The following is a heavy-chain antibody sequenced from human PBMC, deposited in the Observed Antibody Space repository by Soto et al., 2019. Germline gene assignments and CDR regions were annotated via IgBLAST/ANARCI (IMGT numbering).Heavy chain of an antibody. CDR1: GFTFSSSG. CDR3: ANHGGFDF. CDR2: ISVRGDYR. J-gene: IGHJ3*01. Sequence: EGQLLQSGGGLVQPGESLRVSCAASGFTFSSSGMSWVRQAPGKGLEWVSSISVRGDYRYYADSVKGRFTISRDNSKNTLYLQMHSLTAEDTDVYYCANHGGFDFWGQGTMVAVSS. V-gene: IGHV3-23*01. D-gene: IGHD4-17*01.